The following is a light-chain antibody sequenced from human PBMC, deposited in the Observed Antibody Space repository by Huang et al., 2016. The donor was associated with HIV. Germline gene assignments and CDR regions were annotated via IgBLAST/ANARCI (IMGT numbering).Light chain of an antibody. V-gene: IGKV3-15*01. J-gene: IGKJ1*01. CDR1: QSVSSN. Sequence: EIVMRQSPATLSASPGERATLSCTASQSVSSNVAWLQQKAGQAPRLLIYGAYTRATGLPARFSGSGSGTDFTLTISSLQSEDFAFYYCQQYNNWPRTFGQGTKVEI. CDR3: QQYNNWPRT. CDR2: GAY.